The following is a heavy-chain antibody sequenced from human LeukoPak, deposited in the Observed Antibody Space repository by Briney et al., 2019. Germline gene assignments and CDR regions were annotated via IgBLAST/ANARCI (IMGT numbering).Heavy chain of an antibody. CDR2: IYSGGST. V-gene: IGHV3-66*02. CDR1: GFTVSSNY. D-gene: IGHD2-2*01. J-gene: IGHJ4*02. CDR3: ARGPSPAEPPY. Sequence: AGGSLRLSCAASGFTVSSNYMSWVRQAPGKGLEWVSVIYSGGSTYYADSVKGRFTISRDNSKNTLYLQMNSLRAEDTAVYYCARGPSPAEPPYWGQGTLVTVSS.